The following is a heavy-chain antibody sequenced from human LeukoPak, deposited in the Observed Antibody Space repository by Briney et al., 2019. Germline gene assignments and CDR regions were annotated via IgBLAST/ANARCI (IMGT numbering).Heavy chain of an antibody. CDR3: ARLPRYGGYDHFDY. D-gene: IGHD5-12*01. J-gene: IGHJ4*02. V-gene: IGHV4-59*12. CDR2: IYYRGTT. CDR1: GDPIDSYY. Sequence: SETLSLTCTVSGDPIDSYYWSWIRQPPGKGLEWIGYIYYRGTTSYNPFLKSRVTISVDTSKNQFSLKLNSVTAADTAVYYCARLPRYGGYDHFDYWGQGILVIVSS.